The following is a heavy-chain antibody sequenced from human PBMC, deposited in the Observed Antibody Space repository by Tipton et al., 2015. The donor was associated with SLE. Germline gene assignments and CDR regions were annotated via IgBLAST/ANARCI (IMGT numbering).Heavy chain of an antibody. J-gene: IGHJ4*02. CDR1: GFTFSSYA. V-gene: IGHV3-30*04. CDR3: ARTQYTFGGVIAPFDY. CDR2: ISYDGSNK. Sequence: SGFTFSSYAMHWVRQAPGKGLEWVAVISYDGSNKYYADSVKGRFTISRDNSKNTLYLQMNSLRAEDTAVYYCARTQYTFGGVIAPFDYWGQGTLVTVSS. D-gene: IGHD3-16*02.